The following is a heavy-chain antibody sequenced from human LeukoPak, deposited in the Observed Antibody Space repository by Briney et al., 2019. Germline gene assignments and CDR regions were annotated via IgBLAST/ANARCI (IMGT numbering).Heavy chain of an antibody. J-gene: IGHJ5*02. CDR1: GYTFTSYD. CDR2: MNPNSGNT. V-gene: IGHV1-8*01. D-gene: IGHD4-17*01. CDR3: ARGMTTVTTWWFDP. Sequence: ASVKVSCKASGYTFTSYDINWVRQAAGQGLEWMGWMNPNSGNTGYAQKFQGRVTMTRNTSITTAYTELSSLTSDDTAVYYCARGMTTVTTWWFDPWGQGTLVTVSS.